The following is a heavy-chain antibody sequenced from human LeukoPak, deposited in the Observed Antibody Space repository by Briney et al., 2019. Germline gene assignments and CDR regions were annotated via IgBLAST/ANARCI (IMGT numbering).Heavy chain of an antibody. CDR3: ARDVGRSYDLDY. Sequence: ASVKVSCKASGYTFTSYGISWVRQAPGQGLEWMGWISAYDGNTDYAQSLQGRVTMTIDTSTSTVYMELRSLRSDDTAVYYCARDVGRSYDLDYWGQGTLVTVSS. D-gene: IGHD3-16*01. CDR1: GYTFTSYG. CDR2: ISAYDGNT. V-gene: IGHV1-18*01. J-gene: IGHJ4*02.